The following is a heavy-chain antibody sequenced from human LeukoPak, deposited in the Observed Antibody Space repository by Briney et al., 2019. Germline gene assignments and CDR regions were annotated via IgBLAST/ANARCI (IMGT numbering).Heavy chain of an antibody. CDR1: GFIFDEYS. CDR2: ISGDSSII. CDR3: ASDGYYDNSGYS. Sequence: GGSLRLSCALSGFIFDEYSMHWGRQRPGKGLEWVSLISGDSSIIDHADSVKGRFTISRDNTKKSLFLQMNSLRIEDTAFYFCASDGYYDNSGYSWGQGTLVTVSS. V-gene: IGHV3-43*02. D-gene: IGHD3-22*01. J-gene: IGHJ4*02.